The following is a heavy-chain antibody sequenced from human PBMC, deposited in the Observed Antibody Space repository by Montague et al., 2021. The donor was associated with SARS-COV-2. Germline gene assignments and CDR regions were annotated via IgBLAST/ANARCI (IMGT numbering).Heavy chain of an antibody. CDR2: IFHSGAA. CDR1: GGFISSGNW. J-gene: IGHJ4*02. CDR3: ARRLDYWDSSGQRRHFDY. V-gene: IGHV4/OR15-8*02. Sequence: SETLSFTCAVSGGFISSGNWWSWVRQPPGKGLEWIGEIFHSGAASYNPSLKSRLTISIDTSRNQFSLKVSSVTATDTAIYYCARRLDYWDSSGQRRHFDYWGQGTLVTVSS. D-gene: IGHD3-22*01.